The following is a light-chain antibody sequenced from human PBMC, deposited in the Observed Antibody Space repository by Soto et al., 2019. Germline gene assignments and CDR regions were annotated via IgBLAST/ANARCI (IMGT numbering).Light chain of an antibody. J-gene: IGKJ5*01. CDR2: GAF. CDR1: LGISIN. V-gene: IGKV3-11*01. CDR3: QQRNIWPPVT. Sequence: EIVMTQSPATLSVSPGARVTLSCRASLGISINLAWYQQNPGQAPRLLIYGAFNRATGIPARFSGSGSGADFTLTISSLEPEDFAVYYCQQRNIWPPVTFGQGTRLEIK.